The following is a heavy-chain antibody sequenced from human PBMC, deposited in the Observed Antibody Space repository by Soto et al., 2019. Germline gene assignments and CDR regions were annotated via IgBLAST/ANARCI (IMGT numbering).Heavy chain of an antibody. D-gene: IGHD3-3*01. V-gene: IGHV4-30-4*01. CDR2: IYYSGST. Sequence: PSETLSLTCTVSGGSISRGDYFWSWIRQPPGRGLEWIGFIYYSGSTYYNPSLKSRLTISMDTSKNEFSLKLTSVTAADTAVYYCARRGMNNDFWSGCSSYYYYAMDVWGQGTTVTVSS. CDR3: ARRGMNNDFWSGCSSYYYYAMDV. CDR1: GGSISRGDYF. J-gene: IGHJ6*02.